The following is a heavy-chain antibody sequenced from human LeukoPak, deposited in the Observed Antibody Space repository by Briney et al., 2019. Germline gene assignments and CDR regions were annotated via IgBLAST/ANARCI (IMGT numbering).Heavy chain of an antibody. CDR1: GFTFSSYG. D-gene: IGHD3-22*01. V-gene: IGHV3-30*02. CDR2: IRYDGSNK. Sequence: GGSLRLSCAASGFTFSSYGMHWVRQAPGKGLEWVAFIRYDGSNKYYADSVKGRFTISRDNSKNTLYLQMNSLRAEDTAVYYCARGIYYDSSGYDYWGQGTLVTVSS. CDR3: ARGIYYDSSGYDY. J-gene: IGHJ4*02.